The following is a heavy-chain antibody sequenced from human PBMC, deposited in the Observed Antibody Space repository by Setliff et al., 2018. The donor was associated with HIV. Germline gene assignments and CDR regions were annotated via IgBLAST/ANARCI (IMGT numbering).Heavy chain of an antibody. CDR2: IFDSENT. Sequence: SETLSLTCSVSNDSITYYYWNWIRQPPGKGLEWIGNIFDSENTNYNPSLKSRVTISLDTSKNQFSLKLSSMTAADTAVYYCARDVGLCGVDCWPYFYFDLWGRGNLVTVSS. J-gene: IGHJ2*01. CDR1: NDSITYYY. D-gene: IGHD2-21*02. V-gene: IGHV4-59*01. CDR3: ARDVGLCGVDCWPYFYFDL.